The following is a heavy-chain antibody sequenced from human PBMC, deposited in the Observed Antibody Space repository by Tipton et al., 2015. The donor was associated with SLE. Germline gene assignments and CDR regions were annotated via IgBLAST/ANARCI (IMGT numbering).Heavy chain of an antibody. CDR3: ASGIEARGGYFDY. V-gene: IGHV3-21*01. CDR2: ISSSSSYI. D-gene: IGHD6-6*01. CDR1: GFTFSSYS. Sequence: SLRLSCAASGFTFSSYSMNWVRQAPGKGLEWVSSISSSSSYIYYADSVKGRFTISRDNAKNSLYLQMNSLRAEDTAVYYCASGIEARGGYFDYWGQGTLVTVSS. J-gene: IGHJ4*02.